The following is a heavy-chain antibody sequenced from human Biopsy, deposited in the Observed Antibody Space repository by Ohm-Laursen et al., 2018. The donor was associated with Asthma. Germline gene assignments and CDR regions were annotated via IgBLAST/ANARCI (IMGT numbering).Heavy chain of an antibody. CDR3: ARGDSSGWSHYYFDY. Sequence: SLRLSCAASGFTFSSFGMHWVRQAPGKGLEWVACISYDGSNKYYADSVKGRSTISRDFSKNTLHLQMHSLRVEDTAVYYCARGDSSGWSHYYFDYWGQGTLVTVFS. CDR2: ISYDGSNK. V-gene: IGHV3-30*03. J-gene: IGHJ4*02. CDR1: GFTFSSFG. D-gene: IGHD6-19*01.